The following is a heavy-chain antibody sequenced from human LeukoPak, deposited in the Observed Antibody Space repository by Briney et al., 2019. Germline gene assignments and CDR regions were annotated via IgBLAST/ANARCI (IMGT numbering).Heavy chain of an antibody. CDR2: LNSDGIIT. J-gene: IGHJ5*02. CDR3: VRKYSGSYSWFDP. D-gene: IGHD1-26*01. V-gene: IGHV3-74*01. Sequence: GTLSLTCGVSGGSIDITNYWMHWVRQAPGKGLVWVSCLNSDGIITSYADSVKGRFTISRDNAKNTLYLQMNSLRADDTAVYYCVRKYSGSYSWFDPWGQGTLVTVSS. CDR1: GGSIDITNYW.